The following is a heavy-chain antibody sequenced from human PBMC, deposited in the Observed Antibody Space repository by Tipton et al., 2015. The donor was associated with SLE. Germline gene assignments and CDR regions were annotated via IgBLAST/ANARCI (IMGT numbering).Heavy chain of an antibody. J-gene: IGHJ6*02. CDR2: IYTSGST. D-gene: IGHD6-13*01. Sequence: LRLSCTVSGGSISSGSYYWSWIRQPAGKGLEWIGHIYTSGSTNYNPSLKSRVTISVDTSKNQFPLKLSSVTAADTAVYYCARDSSSWSFYGMDVWGQGTTVTVSS. CDR1: GGSISSGSYY. V-gene: IGHV4-61*09. CDR3: ARDSSSWSFYGMDV.